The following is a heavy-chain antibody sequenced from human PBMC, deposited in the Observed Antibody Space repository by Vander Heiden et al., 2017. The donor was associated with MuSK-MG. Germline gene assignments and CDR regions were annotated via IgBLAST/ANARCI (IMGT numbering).Heavy chain of an antibody. CDR3: ARDLPHYQ. D-gene: IGHD3-10*01. CDR1: GGSFSSYS. J-gene: IGHJ4*02. Sequence: QVQLVQSGTEVKKPGSSVTVSCKVSGGSFSSYSISWVRQAPGQGLEWMGRVLPLFDTPDYAQKFQGRVKITADKSTSTAYMELSSLSPEDTAVYFCARDLPHYQWGQGTLVTVSS. CDR2: VLPLFDTP. V-gene: IGHV1-69*08.